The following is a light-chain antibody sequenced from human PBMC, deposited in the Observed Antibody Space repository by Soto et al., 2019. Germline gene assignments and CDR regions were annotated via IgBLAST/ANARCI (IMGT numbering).Light chain of an antibody. CDR1: QTINNF. Sequence: DIQMTQSPSSLSASVGDSVTITCRASQTINNFLNWYQQKPGKAPKVLIYAASSLQSGVPSRFSGSGSGTDFTLTISSLQPEDFATYYCQQSYSTPTVGGGTKVDIK. CDR3: QQSYSTPT. V-gene: IGKV1-39*01. CDR2: AAS. J-gene: IGKJ4*01.